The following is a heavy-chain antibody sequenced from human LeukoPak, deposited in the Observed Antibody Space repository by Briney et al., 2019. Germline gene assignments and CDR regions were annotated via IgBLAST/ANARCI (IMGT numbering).Heavy chain of an antibody. CDR3: ATSKRNRGHAFDM. J-gene: IGHJ3*02. CDR1: GLTFSNYW. CDR2: IKQDGSEI. D-gene: IGHD1-14*01. Sequence: GGSLRLSCAASGLTFSNYWMSWVRQAPGKGLEWVANIKQDGSEIYYVDSVKGRFTISRDNAKNSLYLQLNTLSAEDTAVYYCATSKRNRGHAFDMWGQGTVVTVSS. V-gene: IGHV3-7*01.